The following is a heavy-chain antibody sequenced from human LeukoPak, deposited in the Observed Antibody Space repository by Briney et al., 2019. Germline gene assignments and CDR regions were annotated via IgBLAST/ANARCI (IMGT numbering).Heavy chain of an antibody. CDR2: IYYSGST. D-gene: IGHD3-22*01. J-gene: IGHJ4*02. V-gene: IGHV4-59*08. CDR1: GGSIRSYY. Sequence: PSETLSLTCTVSGGSIRSYYWSWIRQPPGKGLEWIGYIYYSGSTNYNPSLKSRVTISIDTSKNQFSLRLSSVTAADTAVYYCARGRDSRGYQFKGFDSWGQGTLVTVSS. CDR3: ARGRDSRGYQFKGFDS.